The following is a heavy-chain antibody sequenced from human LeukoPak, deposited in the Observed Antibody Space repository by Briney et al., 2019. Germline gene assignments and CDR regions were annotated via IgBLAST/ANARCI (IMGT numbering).Heavy chain of an antibody. CDR2: IRNDGSNK. V-gene: IGHV3-30*02. CDR3: AKDLAGYYDSSGTVPNGYFQH. J-gene: IGHJ1*01. D-gene: IGHD3-22*01. Sequence: QTGGSLRLSCAASGFPFSGYGMNWVRQAPGKGLEWVAFIRNDGSNKYYADSVKGRFTISRDNSKNTLYLQMNSLRAEDTAVYYCAKDLAGYYDSSGTVPNGYFQHWGQGTLVTVSS. CDR1: GFPFSGYG.